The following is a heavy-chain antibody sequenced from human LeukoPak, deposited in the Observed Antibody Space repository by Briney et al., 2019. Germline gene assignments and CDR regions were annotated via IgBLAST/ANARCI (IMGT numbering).Heavy chain of an antibody. D-gene: IGHD2/OR15-2a*01. J-gene: IGHJ4*02. CDR1: GGTFSSYA. CDR2: IIPIFGTA. V-gene: IGHV1-69*05. Sequence: SVKVSCKASGGTFSSYAISWVRQAPGQGLEWMGGIIPIFGTANYAQKFQGRVTIITDESTSTAYMELSSLRSEDTAVYYCAREITIYGSRTYYFDYWGQGTLVTVSS. CDR3: AREITIYGSRTYYFDY.